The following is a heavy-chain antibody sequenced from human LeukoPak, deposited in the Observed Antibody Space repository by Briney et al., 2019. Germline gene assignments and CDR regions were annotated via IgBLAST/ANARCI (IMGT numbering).Heavy chain of an antibody. D-gene: IGHD6-25*01. Sequence: SETLSLTCTVSSGSISNYYWSWIRQPAGKGLEWIGRISGSGTTNSNASLKSRVTTSLDMSKNQFSLELSSVTAADTAVYYCARDGGDIDNWGQGTLVTVSS. J-gene: IGHJ4*02. CDR1: SGSISNYY. CDR3: ARDGGDIDN. CDR2: ISGSGTT. V-gene: IGHV4-4*07.